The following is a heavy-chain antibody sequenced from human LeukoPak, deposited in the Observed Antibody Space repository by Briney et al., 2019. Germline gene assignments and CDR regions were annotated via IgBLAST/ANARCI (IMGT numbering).Heavy chain of an antibody. CDR3: AREVGATARAFDL. CDR2: INPNSGDT. J-gene: IGHJ3*01. D-gene: IGHD1-26*01. V-gene: IGHV1-2*06. Sequence: ASVKVSCKASGYTFTGYYIHWVRQAPGQGLEWMGRINPNSGDTNCAQKFQGRVTMTRDTSISTAYMEVSRPRSDDTAVYYCAREVGATARAFDLWGQGTMVTVSS. CDR1: GYTFTGYY.